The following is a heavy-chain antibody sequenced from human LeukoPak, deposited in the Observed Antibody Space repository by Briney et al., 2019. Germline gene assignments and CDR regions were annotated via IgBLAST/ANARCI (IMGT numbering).Heavy chain of an antibody. Sequence: ASVKVSCKASGYTFTGYTMHWVRQAPGQGLEWMGWINPNSGGTNYAQKFQGRVTMTGDTSISTAYMELSRLRSDDTAVYYCARDNVVVPAALDYWGQGTLVTVSS. D-gene: IGHD2-2*01. CDR3: ARDNVVVPAALDY. CDR1: GYTFTGYT. J-gene: IGHJ4*02. CDR2: INPNSGGT. V-gene: IGHV1-2*02.